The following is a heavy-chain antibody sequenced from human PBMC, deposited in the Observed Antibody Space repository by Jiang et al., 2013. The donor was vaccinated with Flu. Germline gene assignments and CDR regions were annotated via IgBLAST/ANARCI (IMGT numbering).Heavy chain of an antibody. D-gene: IGHD2-21*02. CDR3: ADPPVTAL. CDR2: IGTNGRNT. J-gene: IGHJ4*02. Sequence: VQLLESGGTLVQPGGSLRLSCAASGFNLGRNAMSWVRQAPGKGLEWVSTIGTNGRNTYYADSVKGRFTISRGDSKNSLYLQMSSLRADDTAVYYCADPPVTALWGQGTLVTVSS. V-gene: IGHV3-23*01. CDR1: GFNLGRNA.